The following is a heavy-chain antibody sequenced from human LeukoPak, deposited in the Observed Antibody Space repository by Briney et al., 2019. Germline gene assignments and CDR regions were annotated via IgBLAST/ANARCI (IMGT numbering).Heavy chain of an antibody. Sequence: SETLSLTCTVSGGSISSSSYYWGWLRQPPGQGLEWIGSIYYSGSTYYNPSLKRLVTISVDTSKNQFSLKLSSATAADTAVYYCARQTKQLVQGTDYWGQGTLVTVSS. CDR3: ARQTKQLVQGTDY. V-gene: IGHV4-39*01. CDR1: GGSISSSSYY. CDR2: IYYSGST. D-gene: IGHD6-13*01. J-gene: IGHJ4*02.